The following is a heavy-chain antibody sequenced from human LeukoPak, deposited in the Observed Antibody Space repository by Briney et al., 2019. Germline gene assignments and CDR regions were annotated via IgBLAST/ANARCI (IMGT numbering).Heavy chain of an antibody. CDR2: IRYDGSNK. Sequence: GGSLRLSCAASGFTFSSYGMHWVRQAPGKGLEWVAFIRYDGSNKYYADSVKGRFTISRDNSKNTLYLQMNSLRAEDTAVYYCAKDRRGCSSTSCSVFDYWGQGTLVTVSP. CDR1: GFTFSSYG. CDR3: AKDRRGCSSTSCSVFDY. V-gene: IGHV3-30*02. D-gene: IGHD2-2*01. J-gene: IGHJ4*02.